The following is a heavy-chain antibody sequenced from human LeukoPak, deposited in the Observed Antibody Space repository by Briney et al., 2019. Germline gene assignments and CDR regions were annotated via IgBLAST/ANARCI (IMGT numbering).Heavy chain of an antibody. V-gene: IGHV3-30*18. CDR2: ISYDGSNK. Sequence: GGSLRLSCAASGFTFSSYGMHWVRQAPGKGLEWVAVISYDGSNKYYADSVKGRFTISRDNSKNTLYLQMNSLRAEDTAVYYCAKDRRSGWFDYWGQGTLVTVSS. D-gene: IGHD6-19*01. CDR3: AKDRRSGWFDY. CDR1: GFTFSSYG. J-gene: IGHJ4*02.